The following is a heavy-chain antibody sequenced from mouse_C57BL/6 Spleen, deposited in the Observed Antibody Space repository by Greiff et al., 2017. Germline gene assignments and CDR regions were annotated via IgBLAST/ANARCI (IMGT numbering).Heavy chain of an antibody. CDR3: ARLRYYGSSHWYFDV. CDR2: INPNNGGT. Sequence: VQLQQSGPELVKPGASVKIPCKASGYTFTDYNMDWVKQSHGKSLEWIGDINPNNGGTIYNQKFKGKATLTVDKSSSTAYMELRSLTSEDTAVYYCARLRYYGSSHWYFDVWVTGTTVTVSS. CDR1: GYTFTDYN. J-gene: IGHJ1*03. D-gene: IGHD1-1*01. V-gene: IGHV1-18*01.